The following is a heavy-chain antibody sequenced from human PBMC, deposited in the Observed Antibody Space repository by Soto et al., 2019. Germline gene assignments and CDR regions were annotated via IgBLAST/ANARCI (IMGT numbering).Heavy chain of an antibody. CDR1: GFTFDNYA. D-gene: IGHD2-21*01. J-gene: IGHJ5*02. CDR2: ISGSGRST. Sequence: EVQLLESGGGLVQPGGSLRLSCAASGFTFDNYAMTWVRQAPGQGLEWVSAISGSGRSTYYADSVRGRFTISRDNSKNTLSLQTNSLRAEDTAQYYCAKRGRGNSESWGQGTLVTVSS. CDR3: AKRGRGNSES. V-gene: IGHV3-23*01.